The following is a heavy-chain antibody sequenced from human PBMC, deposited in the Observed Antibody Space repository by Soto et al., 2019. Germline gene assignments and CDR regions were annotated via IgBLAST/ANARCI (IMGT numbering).Heavy chain of an antibody. V-gene: IGHV3-13*01. CDR3: ARSPYSPGADYYYGMDV. J-gene: IGHJ6*02. CDR2: IGTAGDT. D-gene: IGHD2-21*01. CDR1: GFTFSSYD. Sequence: ESGGGLVQPGGSLRLSCAASGFTFSSYDMHWVRQATGKGLEWVSAIGTAGDTYYPGSVKGRFTISRENAKNSLYLQMNSLRAEDTAVYYCARSPYSPGADYYYGMDVWGQGTTVTVSS.